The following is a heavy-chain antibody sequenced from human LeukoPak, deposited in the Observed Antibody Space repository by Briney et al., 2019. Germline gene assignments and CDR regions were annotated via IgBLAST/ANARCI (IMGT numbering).Heavy chain of an antibody. D-gene: IGHD1-26*01. CDR3: ARLGVGATRDAFDI. Sequence: PGGSLRLSCAASGFTFVDYGMSWVRQAPGKGLDWVSGINWNGRSTGYADSVKGRFTISRDNAKNSLYLQMNSLRAEDTALYYCARLGVGATRDAFDIWGQGTMVTVSS. V-gene: IGHV3-20*04. CDR1: GFTFVDYG. CDR2: INWNGRST. J-gene: IGHJ3*02.